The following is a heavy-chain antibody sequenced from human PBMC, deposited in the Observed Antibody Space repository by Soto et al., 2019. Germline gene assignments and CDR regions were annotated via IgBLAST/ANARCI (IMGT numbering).Heavy chain of an antibody. CDR3: ARAYGATWYFFGY. J-gene: IGHJ4*02. CDR1: GFTFSSYS. V-gene: IGHV3-66*01. Sequence: GGSLRLSCAASGFTFSSYSMNWVRQAPGKGLEWVAVLFSGGDTKYGDSMKGRVTLSRDNSKNTLYLQMNNLRAEDTAVYYCARAYGATWYFFGYWGQGSMVTVSS. D-gene: IGHD6-13*01. CDR2: LFSGGDT.